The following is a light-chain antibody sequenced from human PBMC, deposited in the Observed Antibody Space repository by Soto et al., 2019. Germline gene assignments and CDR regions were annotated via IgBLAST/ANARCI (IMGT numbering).Light chain of an antibody. V-gene: IGKV3-15*01. Sequence: EIVMTQSPATLSVSPGERATLSCRASQSVNSNLAWYQQKPGQAPRLLISDASTRATGDPARFSGSGSGTEFNLTISSLQSEDSGIYYCQQYNFWPPLTFGGGTKVEIK. CDR1: QSVNSN. CDR3: QQYNFWPPLT. CDR2: DAS. J-gene: IGKJ4*01.